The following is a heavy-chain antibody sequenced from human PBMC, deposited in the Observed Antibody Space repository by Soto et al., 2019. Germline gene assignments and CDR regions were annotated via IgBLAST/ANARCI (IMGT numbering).Heavy chain of an antibody. Sequence: GGSRRLSCSTSGFTLSSYAMHWVRQAPGKGLEYVSAISSNGGSTYYADSVKGRFTISRDNSKNTLYLQMSSLRAEDTAVYYCVKGHCSSTSCRTDYWGQGTLVTVFS. J-gene: IGHJ4*02. CDR1: GFTLSSYA. CDR2: ISSNGGST. D-gene: IGHD2-2*01. V-gene: IGHV3-64D*06. CDR3: VKGHCSSTSCRTDY.